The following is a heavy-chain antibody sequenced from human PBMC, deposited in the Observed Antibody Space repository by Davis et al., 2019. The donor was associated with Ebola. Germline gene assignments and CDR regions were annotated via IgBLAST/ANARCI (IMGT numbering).Heavy chain of an antibody. J-gene: IGHJ6*02. CDR3: ARGDRSHATPIDGMDV. CDR2: IYYSGST. Sequence: SETLSLTCTASGGSISSSSYYWGWIRQPPGKGLEWIGSIYYSGSTYYNPSLKSRVTISVDTSKNQSSLKLSSVTAADTAVYYCARGDRSHATPIDGMDVWGQGTTVTVSS. D-gene: IGHD3-22*01. V-gene: IGHV4-39*01. CDR1: GGSISSSSYY.